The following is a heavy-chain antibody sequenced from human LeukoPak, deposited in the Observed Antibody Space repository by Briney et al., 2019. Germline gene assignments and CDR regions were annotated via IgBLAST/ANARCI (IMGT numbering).Heavy chain of an antibody. CDR2: ITSTSVST. Sequence: MSGGSLRLSCAASAFTFNSYSMSWVRQAPGKGLEWVSSITSTSVSTYYADSVKGRFTISRDNAKNSLYLQMNSLRAEDTAVYYCARTYYDILTSYNPYFDYWGQGTLVTVSS. V-gene: IGHV3-21*01. CDR1: AFTFNSYS. D-gene: IGHD3-9*01. CDR3: ARTYYDILTSYNPYFDY. J-gene: IGHJ4*02.